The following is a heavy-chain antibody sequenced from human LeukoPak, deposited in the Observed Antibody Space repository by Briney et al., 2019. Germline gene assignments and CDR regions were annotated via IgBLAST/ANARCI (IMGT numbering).Heavy chain of an antibody. CDR1: GYTFTSYG. V-gene: IGHV1-18*01. D-gene: IGHD1-1*01. J-gene: IGHJ4*02. Sequence: GGSVKVSCKASGYTFTSYGISWVRQAPGQGLEWMGWISAYNGNTNYAQKLQGRVTMTTDTSTSTAYMELRSLRSDDTAVYYCAREVETGTTAESVVWVLDYWGQGTLVTVSS. CDR2: ISAYNGNT. CDR3: AREVETGTTAESVVWVLDY.